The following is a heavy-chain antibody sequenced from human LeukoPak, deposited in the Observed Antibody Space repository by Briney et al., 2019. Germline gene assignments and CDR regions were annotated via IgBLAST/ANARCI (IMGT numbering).Heavy chain of an antibody. CDR3: ARDQEGFDY. V-gene: IGHV1-46*01. J-gene: IGHJ4*02. CDR1: GYTFTNNY. Sequence: ASVKVSCKASGYTFTNNYLHWVRQAPGQGLEWMGMIYPRDGSTSYAQNFQGRVTVTRDTSTTTVHMELRGLRSEDTAVHYCARDQEGFDYWGQGTVVTVSS. CDR2: IYPRDGST.